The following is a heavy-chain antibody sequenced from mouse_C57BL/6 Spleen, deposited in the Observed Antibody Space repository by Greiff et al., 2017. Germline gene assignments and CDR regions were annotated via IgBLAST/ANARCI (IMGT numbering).Heavy chain of an antibody. D-gene: IGHD2-1*01. J-gene: IGHJ4*01. CDR1: GYAFTNYL. CDR3: ARGGSTMAYYYAMDY. CDR2: INPGSGGT. V-gene: IGHV1-54*01. Sequence: QVQLQQSGAELVRPGTSVKVSCKASGYAFTNYLIEWVKQRPGQGLEWIGVINPGSGGTNYNEKFKGKATLTADKSSSTAYMQLSSLTSEDSAVYFCARGGSTMAYYYAMDYWGQGTSVTVSS.